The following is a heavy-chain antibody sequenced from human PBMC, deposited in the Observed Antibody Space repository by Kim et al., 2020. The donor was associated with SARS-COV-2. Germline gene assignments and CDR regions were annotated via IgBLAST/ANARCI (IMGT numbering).Heavy chain of an antibody. V-gene: IGHV1-3*01. D-gene: IGHD5-18*01. CDR3: AGDRFVQPRVNWFDP. J-gene: IGHJ5*02. Sequence: QKFQGRVTITRDTSASTAYMELSSLRSEDTAVYYCAGDRFVQPRVNWFDPWGQGTLVTVSS.